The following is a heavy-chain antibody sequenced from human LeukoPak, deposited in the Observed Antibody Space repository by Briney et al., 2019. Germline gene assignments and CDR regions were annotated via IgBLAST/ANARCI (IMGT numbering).Heavy chain of an antibody. CDR1: GGSFSGYY. CDR3: ARGRYYFDY. CDR2: INHSGST. Sequence: PSETLSLTCAVYGGSFSGYYWSWIRQPPGKGLEWIGEINHSGSTNYNPSLKSRVTISVDTSKNQFSLKLSTVTAADTAVYYCARGRYYFDYWGQGTLVTVSS. V-gene: IGHV4-34*01. J-gene: IGHJ4*02.